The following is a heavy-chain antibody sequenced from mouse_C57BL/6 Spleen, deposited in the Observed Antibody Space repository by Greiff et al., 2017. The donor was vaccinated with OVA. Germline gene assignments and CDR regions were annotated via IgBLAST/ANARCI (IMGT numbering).Heavy chain of an antibody. Sequence: QVQLQQPGAELVMPGASVKLSCKASGYTFTSYWMHWVKQRPGQGLEWIGEIDPSDSYTNYNQKFKGKSTFTVDKSSSTAYMQLSSLTSEDSAVYYCARGTAQALDYWGQGTTLTVSS. CDR3: ARGTAQALDY. CDR1: GYTFTSYW. J-gene: IGHJ2*01. D-gene: IGHD3-2*02. V-gene: IGHV1-69*01. CDR2: IDPSDSYT.